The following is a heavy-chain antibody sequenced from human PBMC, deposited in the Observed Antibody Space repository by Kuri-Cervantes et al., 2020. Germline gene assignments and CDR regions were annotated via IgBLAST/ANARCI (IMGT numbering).Heavy chain of an antibody. D-gene: IGHD3-10*01. CDR2: IYYSGST. J-gene: IGHJ6*02. Sequence: SETLSLTCTVSGGSISSYYWSWIRQPPGKGLEWIGYIYYSGSTNYNPSLKSRVTMSVDTSKNQFSLKLSSATAADTAVYYCARDSRLLWFGELLAYYGMDVWGQGTTVTVSS. CDR3: ARDSRLLWFGELLAYYGMDV. V-gene: IGHV4-59*12. CDR1: GGSISSYY.